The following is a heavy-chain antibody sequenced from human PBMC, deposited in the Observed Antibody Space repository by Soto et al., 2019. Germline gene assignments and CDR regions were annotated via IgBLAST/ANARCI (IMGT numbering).Heavy chain of an antibody. CDR2: IYWDDDK. D-gene: IGHD3-16*01. J-gene: IGHJ5*02. Sequence: QITLKESGPTLVKPTQTLTLTCTFSGFSLSTSGVGVGWIRQPPGKALEWPALIYWDDDKRYSPSLKGRLTITKDTSKKQVVLTMTTMDPVATATYYGAHSLSDDVWGTNWFYPWGQGTLVTVSS. CDR3: AHSLSDDVWGTNWFYP. V-gene: IGHV2-5*02. CDR1: GFSLSTSGVG.